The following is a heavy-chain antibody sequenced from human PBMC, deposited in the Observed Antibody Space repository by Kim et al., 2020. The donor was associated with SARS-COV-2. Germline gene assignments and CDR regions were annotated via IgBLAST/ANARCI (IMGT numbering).Heavy chain of an antibody. CDR2: IYYSGST. V-gene: IGHV4-59*01. CDR1: GGSISSYY. Sequence: SETLSLTCTVSGGSISSYYWSWIRQPPGKGLEWIGYIYYSGSTNYNPSHKSRVTISVDTSKNQFSLKLSSVTAADTAVYYCARTMVWGVILFDPWGQGT. J-gene: IGHJ5*02. D-gene: IGHD3-10*01. CDR3: ARTMVWGVILFDP.